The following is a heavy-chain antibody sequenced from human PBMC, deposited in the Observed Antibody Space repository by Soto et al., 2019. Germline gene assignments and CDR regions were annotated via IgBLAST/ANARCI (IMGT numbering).Heavy chain of an antibody. D-gene: IGHD3-22*01. CDR1: GFTFSSYG. CDR3: ARTIEYYYDSSGYYFDY. J-gene: IGHJ4*02. Sequence: GGSLRLSCAASGFTFSSYGMHWVRQAPGKGLEWVAVIWYDGSNKYYADSVKGRFTIPRDNSKNTLYLQMNSLRAEDTAVYYCARTIEYYYDSSGYYFDYWGQGTLVTVSS. CDR2: IWYDGSNK. V-gene: IGHV3-33*01.